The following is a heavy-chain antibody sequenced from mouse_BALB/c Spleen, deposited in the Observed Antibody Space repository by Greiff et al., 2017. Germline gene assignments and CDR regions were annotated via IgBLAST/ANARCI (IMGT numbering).Heavy chain of an antibody. V-gene: IGHV1S137*01. Sequence: QVQLKQSGAELVRPGVSVKISCKGSGYTFTDYAMHWVKQSHAKSLEWIGVISTYYGDASYNQKFKGKATMTVDKSSSTAYMELARLTSEDSAIYYCARTLYGYAMDYWGQGTSVTVSS. D-gene: IGHD1-1*01. CDR1: GYTFTDYA. J-gene: IGHJ4*01. CDR2: ISTYYGDA. CDR3: ARTLYGYAMDY.